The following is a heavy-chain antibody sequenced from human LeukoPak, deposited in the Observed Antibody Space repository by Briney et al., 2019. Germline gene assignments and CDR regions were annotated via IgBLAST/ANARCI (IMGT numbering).Heavy chain of an antibody. CDR2: MSFAGSNQ. CDR3: ARDRRRFSKTGYFDS. J-gene: IGHJ4*01. V-gene: IGHV3-30*04. CDR1: GFTFNDYA. D-gene: IGHD1-14*01. Sequence: PGRSLRPSCAASGFTFNDYAMHWVRQAPRQGLERVAVMSFAGSNQYYTHSLKVRSPIPRANSENTPSLKINRLTPQAPPRYYCARDRRRFSKTGYFDSWGHGALVTVSS.